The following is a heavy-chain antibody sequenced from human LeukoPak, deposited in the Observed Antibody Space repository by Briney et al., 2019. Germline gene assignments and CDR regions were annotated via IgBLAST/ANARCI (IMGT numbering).Heavy chain of an antibody. Sequence: GGSLRLSCTVSGFTVSSNSMSWVRQAPGKGLEWVSFIYNSSRIHYSDSVKGRFTISRDNSKNTLYLQMNSLRAEDTAVYYCARNQQWLTHWGQGTLVTVSS. D-gene: IGHD6-19*01. CDR3: ARNQQWLTH. CDR1: GFTVSSNS. J-gene: IGHJ4*02. CDR2: IYNSSRI. V-gene: IGHV3-53*01.